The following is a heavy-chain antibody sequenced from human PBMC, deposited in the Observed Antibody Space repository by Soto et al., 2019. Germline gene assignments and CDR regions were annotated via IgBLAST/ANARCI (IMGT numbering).Heavy chain of an antibody. CDR3: ARGVVVPASGGWFDP. J-gene: IGHJ5*02. Sequence: ASVKVSCKASGGTFSSYGISWVRQAPGQGLEWMGWISAYNGNTNYAQKLQGRVTMTTDTSTSTAYMELRSLRSDDTAVYYCARGVVVPASGGWFDPWGQGTLVTVSS. CDR2: ISAYNGNT. V-gene: IGHV1-18*01. D-gene: IGHD2-2*01. CDR1: GGTFSSYG.